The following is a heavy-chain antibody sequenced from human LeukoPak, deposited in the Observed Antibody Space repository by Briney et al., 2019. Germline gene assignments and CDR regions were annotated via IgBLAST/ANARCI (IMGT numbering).Heavy chain of an antibody. CDR2: IKQDGSEK. V-gene: IGHV3-7*01. CDR3: ARDLRIVSGSYLDY. J-gene: IGHJ4*02. D-gene: IGHD1-26*01. Sequence: GGSLRLSCAASGFTFSSYWMSWVRQAPGKGLEWVANIKQDGSEKYYVDSVKGRFTISRDNAKNSLYLQMNSLRAEDTAIYYCARDLRIVSGSYLDYWGQGTLATVSS. CDR1: GFTFSSYW.